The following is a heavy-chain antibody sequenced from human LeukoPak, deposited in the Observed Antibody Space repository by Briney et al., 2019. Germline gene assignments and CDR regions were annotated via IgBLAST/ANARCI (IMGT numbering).Heavy chain of an antibody. D-gene: IGHD3-9*01. J-gene: IGHJ2*01. Sequence: GASVKVSCKASGYTFTSYYMHWVRQAPGQGLEWMGIINPSGGSTSYAQKFQGRVTMTTDTSTSTAYMELRSLRSDDTAVYYCARDLDWVFDLWGRGTLVTVSS. CDR1: GYTFTSYY. CDR2: INPSGGST. CDR3: ARDLDWVFDL. V-gene: IGHV1-46*01.